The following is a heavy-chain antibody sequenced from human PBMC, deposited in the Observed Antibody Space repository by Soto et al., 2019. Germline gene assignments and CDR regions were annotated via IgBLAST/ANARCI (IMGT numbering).Heavy chain of an antibody. CDR2: INSDGSST. CDR1: GFTFSSYW. D-gene: IGHD6-19*01. CDR3: ARERESSGWYAFDI. V-gene: IGHV3-74*01. J-gene: IGHJ3*02. Sequence: GGSLRLSCAASGFTFSSYWMHWVRQAPGKGLVWVSRINSDGSSTSYADSVKGRFIISRDNAKNTLYLQMNSLRAEDTAVYYCARERESSGWYAFDIWGQGTMVTVSS.